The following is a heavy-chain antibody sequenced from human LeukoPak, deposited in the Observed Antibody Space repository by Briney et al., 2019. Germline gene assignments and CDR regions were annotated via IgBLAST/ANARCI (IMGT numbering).Heavy chain of an antibody. Sequence: GGSLRLSCAASGFTFSSYSMNWVRQAPGKGLEWVSYISSSSSTIYYADSVKGRFTISRDNAKNSLYLQMNSLRAEDTAVYYCARLRSATIVDYWGQETLVTVSS. J-gene: IGHJ4*02. CDR2: ISSSSSTI. V-gene: IGHV3-48*01. CDR1: GFTFSSYS. CDR3: ARLRSATIVDY. D-gene: IGHD5-12*01.